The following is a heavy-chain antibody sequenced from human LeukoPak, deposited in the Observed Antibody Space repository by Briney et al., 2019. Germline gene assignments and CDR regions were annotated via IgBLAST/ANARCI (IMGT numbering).Heavy chain of an antibody. J-gene: IGHJ6*02. V-gene: IGHV1-18*01. CDR2: ISAYNGNT. CDR3: ARGCSGGSCNGMDV. D-gene: IGHD2-15*01. CDR1: GYTFTSYG. Sequence: ASVKVSCKASGYTFTSYGISWVRQAPGQGLEWMGWISAYNGNTNYAQKLQGRVTMTTDTSTSTAYMELSNLRSEDTAVYYCARGCSGGSCNGMDVWGQGTTVTVSS.